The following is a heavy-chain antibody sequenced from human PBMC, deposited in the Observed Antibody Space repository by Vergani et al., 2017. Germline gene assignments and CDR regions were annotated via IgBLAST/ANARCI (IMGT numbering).Heavy chain of an antibody. V-gene: IGHV1-2*02. CDR1: GYTFTGYY. CDR3: ARDSVVYYYYYGMDV. D-gene: IGHD2-8*02. CDR2: INPNSGGT. Sequence: VQLVESGAEVKKPGASVKVSCKASGYTFTGYYMHWVRQAPGQGLEWMGWINPNSGGTNYAQKFQGRVTMTRDTSISTAYMGLSRLRSDDTAVYYCARDSVVYYYYYGMDVWGQGTTVTVSS. J-gene: IGHJ6*02.